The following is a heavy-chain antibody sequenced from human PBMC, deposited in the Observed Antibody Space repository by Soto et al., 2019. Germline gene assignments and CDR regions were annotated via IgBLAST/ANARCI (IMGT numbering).Heavy chain of an antibody. CDR3: ARELSGYLGFYYYYGMDV. V-gene: IGHV5-51*01. CDR1: GYSFTSYW. D-gene: IGHD3-3*01. CDR2: IYPGDSDT. Sequence: RGESLKISCKGSGYSFTSYWIGWVRQMPGKGLEWMGIIYPGDSDTRYSPSFQGQVTISADKSISTAYLQWSSLKASDTAMYYCARELSGYLGFYYYYGMDVWGQGTTVTVSS. J-gene: IGHJ6*02.